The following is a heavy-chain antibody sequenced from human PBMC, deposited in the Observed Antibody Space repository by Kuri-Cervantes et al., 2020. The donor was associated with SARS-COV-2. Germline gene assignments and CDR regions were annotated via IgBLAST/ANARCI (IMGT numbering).Heavy chain of an antibody. Sequence: GGSLRLSCTASGFTVNSNFMIWVRQAPGKGLEWVSVVCSGVTTYYADSVKGRFTISRDNAKNSLYLQMNSLRAEDTAVYYCARLSNTIEYSSSPELYAFDIWGQGTMVTVSS. CDR3: ARLSNTIEYSSSPELYAFDI. J-gene: IGHJ3*02. V-gene: IGHV3-66*01. CDR1: GFTVNSNF. D-gene: IGHD6-6*01. CDR2: VCSGVTT.